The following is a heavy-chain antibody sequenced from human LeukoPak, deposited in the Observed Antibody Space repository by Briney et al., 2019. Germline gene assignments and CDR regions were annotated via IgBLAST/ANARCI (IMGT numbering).Heavy chain of an antibody. CDR3: AREVTIFGVVINGYYFDY. CDR2: ISAYNGNT. Sequence: GASVKVSCKASGYTFTGYYIHWVRQAPGQGLEWMGWISAYNGNTNYAQKLQGRVTMTTDTSTSTAYMELRSLRSDDTAVYYCAREVTIFGVVINGYYFDYWGQGTLVTVSS. D-gene: IGHD3-3*01. J-gene: IGHJ4*02. V-gene: IGHV1-18*04. CDR1: GYTFTGYY.